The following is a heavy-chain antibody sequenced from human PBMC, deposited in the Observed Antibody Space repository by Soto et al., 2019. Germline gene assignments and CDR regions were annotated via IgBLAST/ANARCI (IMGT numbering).Heavy chain of an antibody. CDR3: GRGPHYHKVNWFGI. CDR2: IYDSGST. D-gene: IGHD3-10*01. V-gene: IGHV4-4*07. Sequence: MLSLTYTVAYRSSISYDGTWILQYTGKGLEWIGRIYDSGSTNYNPSLKSRVSLSVDTSKSQFSLELRSVTAAEPAIYYCGRGPHYHKVNWFGIWGEGVLVTLSS. CDR1: YRSSISYD. J-gene: IGHJ5*02.